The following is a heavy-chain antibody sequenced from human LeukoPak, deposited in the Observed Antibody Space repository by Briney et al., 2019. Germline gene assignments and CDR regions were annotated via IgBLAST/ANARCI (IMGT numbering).Heavy chain of an antibody. V-gene: IGHV3-23*01. J-gene: IGHJ4*02. CDR1: GFTFSSYA. CDR2: ISGSGGST. CDR3: AKGEAGYCSGGSCYSPFDY. D-gene: IGHD2-15*01. Sequence: GGSLRLSCTASGFTFSSYAMSWVRQAPGKGLEWVSAISGSGGSTYYADSVKGRLTISRDNYKNTLYLQMNSLRAEDTAVYYCAKGEAGYCSGGSCYSPFDYWAQGTLVTVSS.